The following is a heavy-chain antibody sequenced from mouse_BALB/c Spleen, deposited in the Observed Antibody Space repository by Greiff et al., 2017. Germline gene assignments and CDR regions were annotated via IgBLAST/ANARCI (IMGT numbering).Heavy chain of an antibody. Sequence: VNLVESGPGLVAPSQSLSITCTVSGFSLTSYGVHWVRQPPGKGLEWLGVIWAGGSTNYNSALMSRLSISKDNSKSQVFLKMNSLQTDDTAMYYCARVEDYLFAYWGQGTLVTVSA. J-gene: IGHJ3*01. D-gene: IGHD2-4*01. CDR2: IWAGGST. CDR1: GFSLTSYG. CDR3: ARVEDYLFAY. V-gene: IGHV2-9*02.